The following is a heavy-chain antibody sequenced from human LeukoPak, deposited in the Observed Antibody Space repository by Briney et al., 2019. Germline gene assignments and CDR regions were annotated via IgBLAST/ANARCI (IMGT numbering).Heavy chain of an antibody. J-gene: IGHJ3*02. Sequence: GGSLRLSCAASGFTFSSYWMGWVRQAPGKGLEWVANIIQDGSENYYVDSVKGRFTISRDNAKNSLYLQMNSLRVEDTAVYYCARARCRGYCGSSSSPRAFDIWGQGTMVTVSS. CDR3: ARARCRGYCGSSSSPRAFDI. V-gene: IGHV3-7*03. D-gene: IGHD2-2*01. CDR1: GFTFSSYW. CDR2: IIQDGSEN.